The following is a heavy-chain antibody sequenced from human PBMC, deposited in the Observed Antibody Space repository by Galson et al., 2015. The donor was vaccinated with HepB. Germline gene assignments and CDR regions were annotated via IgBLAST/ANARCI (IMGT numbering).Heavy chain of an antibody. CDR2: IYPGDSDT. CDR3: ARTYDSFGNPLDY. J-gene: IGHJ4*02. CDR1: GYSFTNYW. V-gene: IGHV5-51*01. Sequence: QSGAEVKQPGESLKISCKGSGYSFTNYWIGWVRQMPGKGLEWMGIIYPGDSDTRYSPSFQGQVTISGDKSINTAYLQWSSLKASDTAMYYCARTYDSFGNPLDYWGQGTLVTVSS. D-gene: IGHD3-22*01.